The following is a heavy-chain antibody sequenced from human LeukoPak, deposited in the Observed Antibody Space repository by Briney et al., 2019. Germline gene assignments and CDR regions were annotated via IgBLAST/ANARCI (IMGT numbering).Heavy chain of an antibody. CDR2: INEDGSIT. CDR3: GRDLGGRSGY. Sequence: GGSLRLSCAASGFTFSTYCMHWVRQVPGEGLVWVSRINEDGSITNYADSVKGRFSNSRDNAKNTLYLQMNSLRAEDTAVYYCGRDLGGRSGYWGQGTLVTVSS. D-gene: IGHD1-26*01. V-gene: IGHV3-74*01. J-gene: IGHJ4*02. CDR1: GFTFSTYC.